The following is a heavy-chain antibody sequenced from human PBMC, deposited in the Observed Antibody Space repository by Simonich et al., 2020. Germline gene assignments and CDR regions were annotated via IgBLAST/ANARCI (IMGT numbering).Heavy chain of an antibody. D-gene: IGHD6-13*01. Sequence: EVQLVESGGGLVKPGGSLRLSCAASGFTFSSYSMNWVRQAPGKGLEWVSSNSSSSSYIYYADSGKGRFTISRDNAKNALYLQMNSLRAEDTAVYYCARDAAGDYWGQGTLVTVSS. CDR2: NSSSSSYI. J-gene: IGHJ4*02. V-gene: IGHV3-21*01. CDR3: ARDAAGDY. CDR1: GFTFSSYS.